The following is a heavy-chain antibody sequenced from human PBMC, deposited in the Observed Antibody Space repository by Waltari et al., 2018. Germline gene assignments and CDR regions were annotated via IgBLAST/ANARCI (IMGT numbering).Heavy chain of an antibody. CDR2: IWPDGSDK. V-gene: IGHV3-33*01. J-gene: IGHJ4*02. D-gene: IGHD6-13*01. CDR1: DFNLSPYG. Sequence: QVQLVESGGGVVQPGRSLRLSCAPYDFNLSPYGLPWVRLGPGKGLRWVAAIWPDGSDKYYADSVKGRFTISRDNSRNTLFLQMNSLSPEDTAVYYCARGLVAAGGTWSMFSFDFWGQGALVTVSS. CDR3: ARGLVAAGGTWSMFSFDF.